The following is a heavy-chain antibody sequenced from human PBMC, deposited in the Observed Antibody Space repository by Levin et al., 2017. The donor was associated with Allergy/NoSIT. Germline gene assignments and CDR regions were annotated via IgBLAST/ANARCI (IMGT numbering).Heavy chain of an antibody. J-gene: IGHJ6*03. CDR3: ASLRLRYFDWLPRGHDYYMDG. V-gene: IGHV1-69*04. CDR1: GGTFSSYA. D-gene: IGHD3-9*01. Sequence: KISCKASGGTFSSYAISWVRQAPGQGLEWMGRIIPILGIANYAQKFQGRVTITADKSTSTAYMELSSLRSEDTAVYYCASLRLRYFDWLPRGHDYYMDGWGKGTTVTVSS. CDR2: IIPILGIA.